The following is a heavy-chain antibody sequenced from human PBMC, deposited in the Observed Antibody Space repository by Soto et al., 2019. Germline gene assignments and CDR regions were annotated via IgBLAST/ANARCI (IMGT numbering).Heavy chain of an antibody. Sequence: GGSLRLSCAASGFTFSGSAMHWVRQASGKGLEWVGRIRSKANSYATAYAASVKGRFTISRDDSKNTAYLQMNSLKTEDTAVYYCTRQVVNYDILNGYHGMVVWGQATTVNGSS. CDR2: IRSKANSYAT. J-gene: IGHJ6*02. CDR3: TRQVVNYDILNGYHGMVV. D-gene: IGHD3-9*01. CDR1: GFTFSGSA. V-gene: IGHV3-73*01.